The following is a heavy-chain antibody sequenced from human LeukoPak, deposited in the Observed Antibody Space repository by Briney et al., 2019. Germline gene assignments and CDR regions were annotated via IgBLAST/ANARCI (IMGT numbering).Heavy chain of an antibody. Sequence: SVNVSCKASGGTFSSYAISWMRQAPGQGLEWMGGIIPIFGTANYAQKFQGRVTITTDESTSTAYMELSSLRSADTAVYYCARTYYYDSSAPWAFDIWGQGTMVTVSS. D-gene: IGHD3-22*01. V-gene: IGHV1-69*05. CDR2: IIPIFGTA. CDR3: ARTYYYDSSAPWAFDI. J-gene: IGHJ3*02. CDR1: GGTFSSYA.